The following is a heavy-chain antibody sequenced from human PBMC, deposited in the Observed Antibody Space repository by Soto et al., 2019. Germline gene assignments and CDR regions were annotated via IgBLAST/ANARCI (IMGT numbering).Heavy chain of an antibody. Sequence: SSETLSLTCPVSGGSISSYYWSWIRQPPGKGLEWIGYIYYSGSTNYNPSLKSRVTISVDTSKNQFSLKLSSVTAADTAVYYCARGGVVAARVPFDIWAKGQWSPSPQ. CDR1: GGSISSYY. CDR2: IYYSGST. CDR3: ARGGVVAARVPFDI. J-gene: IGHJ3*02. V-gene: IGHV4-59*08. D-gene: IGHD2-15*01.